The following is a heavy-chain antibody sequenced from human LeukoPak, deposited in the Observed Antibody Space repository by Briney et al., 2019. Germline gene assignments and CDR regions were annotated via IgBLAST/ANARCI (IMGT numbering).Heavy chain of an antibody. D-gene: IGHD3-10*01. CDR3: ARDPGGY. CDR2: IYYSGST. V-gene: IGHV4-59*12. Sequence: KASETLSFTCTVSGGSISSYYWSWIRQPPGKGPEWIGYIYYSGSTNYNPSLKSRVTISVDTSKNQFSLKLSSVTAADTAVYYCARDPGGYWGQGTLVTVFS. J-gene: IGHJ4*02. CDR1: GGSISSYY.